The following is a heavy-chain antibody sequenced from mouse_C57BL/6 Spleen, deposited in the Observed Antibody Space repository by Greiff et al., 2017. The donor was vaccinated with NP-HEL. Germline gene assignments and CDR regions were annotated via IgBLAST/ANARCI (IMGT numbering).Heavy chain of an antibody. D-gene: IGHD4-1*01. J-gene: IGHJ4*01. CDR3: ARDNGLGIAMDY. Sequence: EVQRVESGPGLVKPSQSLSLTCSVTGYSITSGYYWNWIRQFPGNKLEWMGYISYDGSNNYNPSFKNRISITRDTSKNQFFLKLNSVTTEDTATYYCARDNGLGIAMDYWGQGTSVTVSS. V-gene: IGHV3-6*01. CDR2: ISYDGSN. CDR1: GYSITSGYY.